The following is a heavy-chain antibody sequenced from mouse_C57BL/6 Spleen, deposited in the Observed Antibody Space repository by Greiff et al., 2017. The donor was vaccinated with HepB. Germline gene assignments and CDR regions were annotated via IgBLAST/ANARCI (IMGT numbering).Heavy chain of an antibody. CDR3: ARGRLRDYAMDY. J-gene: IGHJ4*01. D-gene: IGHD2-2*01. CDR1: GYAFSSYW. Sequence: QVQLQQSGAELVKPGASVKISCKASGYAFSSYWMNWVKQRPGKGLEWIGQIYPGDGDTNYNGKFKGKATLTADKSSSTAYMQLSSLTSEDSAVDFCARGRLRDYAMDYWGQGTSVTVSS. V-gene: IGHV1-80*01. CDR2: IYPGDGDT.